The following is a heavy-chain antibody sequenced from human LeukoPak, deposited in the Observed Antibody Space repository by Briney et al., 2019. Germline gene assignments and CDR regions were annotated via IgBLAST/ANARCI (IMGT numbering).Heavy chain of an antibody. Sequence: GGSLRLSCAASGFTFSSYAMSWVRQAPGKGLEWVSAISGSGGSTYYADSVKGRFTISRDNSKNTLYLQMNSLRAEDTAVYYCARAMDTAMVKYYYYYGMDVWGQGTTVTVSS. J-gene: IGHJ6*02. V-gene: IGHV3-23*01. CDR3: ARAMDTAMVKYYYYYGMDV. CDR2: ISGSGGST. CDR1: GFTFSSYA. D-gene: IGHD5-18*01.